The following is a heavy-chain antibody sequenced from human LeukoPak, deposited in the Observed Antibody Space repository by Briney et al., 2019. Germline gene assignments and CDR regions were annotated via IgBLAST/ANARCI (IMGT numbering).Heavy chain of an antibody. V-gene: IGHV3-30*03. CDR1: GFTFSSYG. D-gene: IGHD5-18*01. CDR3: ARCSRIQLWFDY. Sequence: GGSLKLSCAASGFTFSSYGMHWVRQAPGKGLEWVAVISYDGSNKYYADSVKGRFSISRDNSKNTLYLQMNSLRAEDTAVYYCARCSRIQLWFDYWGQGTLVTVSS. CDR2: ISYDGSNK. J-gene: IGHJ4*02.